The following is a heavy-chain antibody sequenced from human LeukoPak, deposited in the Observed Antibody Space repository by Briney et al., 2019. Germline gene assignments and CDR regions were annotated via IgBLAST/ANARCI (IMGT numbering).Heavy chain of an antibody. CDR1: GFSFRTST. CDR2: IGSTSSDK. CDR3: VNGDQRES. Sequence: PGGSLRLSCVASGFSFRTSTMNWVRQAPGKGLEWVSSIGSTSSDKYYIGSVRGRFTISRDNAENSLFLEMNSLTADDTAMYYCVNGDQRESWGPGTRVTVSS. D-gene: IGHD4-17*01. V-gene: IGHV3-21*01. J-gene: IGHJ4*02.